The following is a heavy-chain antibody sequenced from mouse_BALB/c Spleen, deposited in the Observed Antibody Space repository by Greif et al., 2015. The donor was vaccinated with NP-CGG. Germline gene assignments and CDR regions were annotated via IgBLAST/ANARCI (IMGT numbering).Heavy chain of an antibody. CDR2: INPSNGGT. D-gene: IGHD2-2*01. J-gene: IGHJ4*01. CDR3: TRGYDYAMDY. V-gene: IGHV1S81*02. Sequence: VQLQQSGAELVKPGASVKLSCKASGYTFTSYYMYWVKQRPGQGLEWIGEINPSNGGTNFNEKFKSKATLTVDESSSTAYMQLSSLTSEDSAVYYCTRGYDYAMDYWGQGTSVTVSS. CDR1: GYTFTSYY.